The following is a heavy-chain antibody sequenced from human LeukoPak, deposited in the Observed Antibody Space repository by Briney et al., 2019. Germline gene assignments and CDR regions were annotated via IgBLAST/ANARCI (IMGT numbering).Heavy chain of an antibody. CDR1: GGTFSSYA. J-gene: IGHJ6*02. CDR2: IIPILGIA. Sequence: SVKVSCKASGGTFSSYAISWVRRAPGQGLKWMGRIIPILGIANYAQKFQGRVTITADKSTSTAYMELSSLRSEDTAVYYCAREPSPSSGYYYYYGMDVWGQGTTVTVSS. V-gene: IGHV1-69*04. CDR3: AREPSPSSGYYYYYGMDV. D-gene: IGHD3-22*01.